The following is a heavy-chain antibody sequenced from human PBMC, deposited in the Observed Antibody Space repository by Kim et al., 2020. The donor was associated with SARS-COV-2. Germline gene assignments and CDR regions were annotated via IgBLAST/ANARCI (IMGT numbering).Heavy chain of an antibody. CDR1: GYSFTSYW. D-gene: IGHD3-16*02. V-gene: IGHV5-51*01. J-gene: IGHJ3*02. CDR2: IYPGDSDT. CDR3: ARHFSDYVWGSYLWHDAFDI. Sequence: GESLKISCKGSGYSFTSYWIGWVRQMPGKGLEWMGIIYPGDSDTRYSPSFQGQVTISADKSISTAYLQWSSLKASDTAMYYCARHFSDYVWGSYLWHDAFDIWGQGTMVTVSS.